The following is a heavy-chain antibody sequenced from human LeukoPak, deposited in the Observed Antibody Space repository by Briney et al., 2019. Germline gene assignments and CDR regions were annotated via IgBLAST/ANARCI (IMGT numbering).Heavy chain of an antibody. D-gene: IGHD6-6*01. CDR3: ARDWGAEARPGYMDV. CDR2: ICASGST. J-gene: IGHJ6*03. V-gene: IGHV4-4*07. CDR1: GGSISSYC. Sequence: PSETLSLTCTVSGGSISSYCWSWIRQPAGKGLEWIGRICASGSTNYNPSLKSRVTILVDTSKNQFSLKLSSVTAADTAVYFCARDWGAEARPGYMDVWGKGTTVTVSS.